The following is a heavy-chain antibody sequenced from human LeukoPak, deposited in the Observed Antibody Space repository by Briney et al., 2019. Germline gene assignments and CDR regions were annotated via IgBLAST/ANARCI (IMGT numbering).Heavy chain of an antibody. D-gene: IGHD2-2*01. Sequence: GGSLRLSCAASGFTFSSYGMHWVRQAPGKGLEWVAFIRYDGSNKYYADSVKGRFTISRDKSKNTLYLQMNSLRAEDTAVYYCAKDWADIVVVPAAVDYWGQGTLVTVSS. CDR3: AKDWADIVVVPAAVDY. CDR1: GFTFSSYG. CDR2: IRYDGSNK. J-gene: IGHJ4*02. V-gene: IGHV3-30*02.